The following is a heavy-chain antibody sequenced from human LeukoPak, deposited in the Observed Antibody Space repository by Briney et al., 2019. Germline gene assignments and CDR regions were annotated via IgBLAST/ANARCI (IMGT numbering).Heavy chain of an antibody. D-gene: IGHD3-16*02. Sequence: GASVKLSCKASGYTFTSYGISWVRQAPGQGLEWMGWISAYNGNTNYAQKLQGRVTMTTDTSTSTAYMELRSLRSDDTAVYYCAREDATYVWGSYRSNTLDYWGQGTLVTVSS. CDR3: AREDATYVWGSYRSNTLDY. CDR1: GYTFTSYG. CDR2: ISAYNGNT. V-gene: IGHV1-18*04. J-gene: IGHJ4*02.